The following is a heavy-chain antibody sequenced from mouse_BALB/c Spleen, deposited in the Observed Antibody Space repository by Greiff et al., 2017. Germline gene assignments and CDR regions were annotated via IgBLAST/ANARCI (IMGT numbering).Heavy chain of an antibody. D-gene: IGHD2-4*01. CDR2: IWSGGST. Sequence: QVQLKESGPGLVQPSQSLSITCTVSGFSLTSYGVHWVRQSPGKGLEWLGVIWSGGSTDYNAAFISRLSISKDNSKSQVFFKMNSLQANDTAIYYCARNNYDYDEAVYAMDYWGQGTSVTVSS. CDR1: GFSLTSYG. V-gene: IGHV2-2*02. CDR3: ARNNYDYDEAVYAMDY. J-gene: IGHJ4*01.